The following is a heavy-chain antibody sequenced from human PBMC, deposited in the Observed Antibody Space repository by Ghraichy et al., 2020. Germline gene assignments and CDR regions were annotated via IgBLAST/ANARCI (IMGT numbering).Heavy chain of an antibody. CDR1: GYSISSSNW. Sequence: SETLSLTCAVSGYSISSSNWWGWIRQPPGKGLEWIGYIYYSGSTYYNPSLKSRVTMSVDTSKNQFSLKLCSVTAVDTAVYYCGGVIALDWYFDLWGRGTLVTVCS. CDR2: IYYSGST. V-gene: IGHV4-28*01. D-gene: IGHD3-3*01. CDR3: GGVIALDWYFDL. J-gene: IGHJ2*01.